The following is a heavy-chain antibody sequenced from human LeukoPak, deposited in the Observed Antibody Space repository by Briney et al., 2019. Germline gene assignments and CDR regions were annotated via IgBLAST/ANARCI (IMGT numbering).Heavy chain of an antibody. CDR3: ARAPPEQRWLQFLDPASYYYGMDV. CDR2: INPNSGGT. Sequence: ASVKVSCKASGYTFTCYYMHWVRQAPGQGLEWMGWINPNSGGTNYAQKFQGRVTMTRDTSISTAYMELSRLRSDDTAVYYCARAPPEQRWLQFLDPASYYYGMDVWGQGTTVTVSS. D-gene: IGHD5-12*01. CDR1: GYTFTCYY. V-gene: IGHV1-2*02. J-gene: IGHJ6*02.